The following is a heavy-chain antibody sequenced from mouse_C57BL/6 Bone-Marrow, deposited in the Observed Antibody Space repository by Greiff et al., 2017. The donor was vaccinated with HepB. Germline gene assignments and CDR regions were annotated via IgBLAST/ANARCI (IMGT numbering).Heavy chain of an antibody. V-gene: IGHV1-64*01. CDR3: ARRGGNYGYFDV. Sequence: QVQLQQPGAELVKPGASVKLSCKASGYTFTSYWMHWVKQRPGQGLEWIGMIHPNSGSTNYNEKFKSKATLTVDKSSSTAYMQLSSLTSEDSAVYYCARRGGNYGYFDVWGTGTTVTVSS. CDR1: GYTFTSYW. D-gene: IGHD2-1*01. J-gene: IGHJ1*03. CDR2: IHPNSGST.